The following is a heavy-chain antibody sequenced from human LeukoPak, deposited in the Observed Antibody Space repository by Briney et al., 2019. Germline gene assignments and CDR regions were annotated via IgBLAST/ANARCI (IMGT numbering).Heavy chain of an antibody. V-gene: IGHV1-46*01. CDR1: GYTFTSYY. D-gene: IGHD2-2*01. CDR2: INPSGGST. CDR3: ARDGSRCSSTSCYVRLNWFDP. J-gene: IGHJ5*02. Sequence: ASVKVSCKASGYTFTSYYMHWVRQAPGQGLEWMGLINPSGGSTSYAQKFQGRVTMTRDTSTSTVYMELSSLRSEDTAVYYCARDGSRCSSTSCYVRLNWFDPWGQGTLVTVSS.